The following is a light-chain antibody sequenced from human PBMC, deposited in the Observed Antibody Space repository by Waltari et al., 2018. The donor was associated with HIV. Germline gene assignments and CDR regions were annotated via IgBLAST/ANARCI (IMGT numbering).Light chain of an antibody. CDR3: QQYADWPPLT. V-gene: IGKV3-15*01. CDR1: QSISSN. J-gene: IGKJ4*01. Sequence: EIVMTQSPATLSVFPGESATLSCRASQSISSNLAWYQHKPGQAPRPHIYGASTRATGIPARFTGSGSGTDFTLTISSLQSEDFAVYYCQQYADWPPLTFGGGTKVEIK. CDR2: GAS.